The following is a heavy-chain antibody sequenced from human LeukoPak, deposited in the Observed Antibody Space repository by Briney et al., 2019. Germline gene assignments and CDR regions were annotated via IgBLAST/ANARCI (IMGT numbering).Heavy chain of an antibody. CDR3: ARVSWGYYFDY. CDR1: GFTFSSYN. J-gene: IGHJ4*02. CDR2: ISYDGSNK. Sequence: GGSLRLSCAASGFTFSSYNMNWVRQAPGKGLGWVAVISYDGSNKYYADSVKGRFTISRDNSKNTLYLQMNSLRAEDTAVYYCARVSWGYYFDYWGQGTLVTVSS. D-gene: IGHD6-13*01. V-gene: IGHV3-30*03.